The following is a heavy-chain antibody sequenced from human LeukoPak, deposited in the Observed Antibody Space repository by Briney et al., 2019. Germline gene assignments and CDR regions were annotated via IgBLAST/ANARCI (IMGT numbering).Heavy chain of an antibody. J-gene: IGHJ5*02. D-gene: IGHD1-14*01. CDR2: NNHSGST. CDR3: ARDGASGSS. CDR1: GGSLNNYY. V-gene: IGHV4-34*01. Sequence: SETLSLTCAVYGGSLNNYYLNWIRQPPGKGLEWIGENNHSGSTNYNPSLKSRVTISLDTSKNQFSLRLSSVTAADTAMYYCARDGASGSSWGQGTLVTVSS.